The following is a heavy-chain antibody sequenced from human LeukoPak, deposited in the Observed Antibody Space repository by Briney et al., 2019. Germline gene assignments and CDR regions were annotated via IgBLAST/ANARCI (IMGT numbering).Heavy chain of an antibody. D-gene: IGHD5-18*01. CDR1: GYTYTSYG. CDR2: ISAYNGDT. V-gene: IGHV1-18*01. CDR3: AIGGYLYRGAAYYYYMDV. Sequence: GASVKVSCKASGYTYTSYGISWVRQAPGQGLEWMGWISAYNGDTHYAQKFQGRVTMTTETSTSTAYMELRSLRSDDTAVYYCAIGGYLYRGAAYYYYMDVWGKGTTVTVSS. J-gene: IGHJ6*03.